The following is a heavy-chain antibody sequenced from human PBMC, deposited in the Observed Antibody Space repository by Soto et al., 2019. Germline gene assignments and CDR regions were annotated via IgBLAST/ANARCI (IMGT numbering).Heavy chain of an antibody. Sequence: SGPTLVNPTQTLTLTCTFSGFSLSTSGVGVGWIRQPPGKALEWLALIYWDDDKRYSPSLKSRLTITKDTSKNQVVLTMTNMDPVDTATYYCAHSLGLVRYFDWSLDYWGQGTLVTVSS. J-gene: IGHJ4*02. CDR2: IYWDDDK. V-gene: IGHV2-5*02. CDR3: AHSLGLVRYFDWSLDY. D-gene: IGHD3-9*01. CDR1: GFSLSTSGVG.